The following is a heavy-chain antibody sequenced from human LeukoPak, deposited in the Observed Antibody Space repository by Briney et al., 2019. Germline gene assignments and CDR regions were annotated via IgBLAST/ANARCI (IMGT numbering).Heavy chain of an antibody. Sequence: PSQTLSLTCTVSGGSISIGSYYWTWIRQPPGRGLEWFGYTSYSGNTDYNPSLKSRVTISVDTSKNQFSLKLSSVTAADTAVYYCARVQIGYSSSWYYFDYWGQGTLVTVSS. V-gene: IGHV4-61*01. CDR3: ARVQIGYSSSWYYFDY. J-gene: IGHJ4*02. CDR1: GGSISIGSYY. D-gene: IGHD6-13*01. CDR2: TSYSGNT.